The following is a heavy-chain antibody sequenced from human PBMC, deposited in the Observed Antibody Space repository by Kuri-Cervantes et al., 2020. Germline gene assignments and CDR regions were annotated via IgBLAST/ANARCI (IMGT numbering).Heavy chain of an antibody. CDR3: NVVAATHNWFDP. V-gene: IGHV4-34*03. CDR2: INHSGST. CDR1: GGSFSGYY. Sequence: GSLRLSCAVYGGSFSGYYWSWIRQPPGKGLEWVGEINHSGSTNYNPSLKSRVTISVDTSKNQFSLKLSSVTAADTAVYYCNVVAATHNWFDPWGQGTLVTVSS. J-gene: IGHJ5*02. D-gene: IGHD2-15*01.